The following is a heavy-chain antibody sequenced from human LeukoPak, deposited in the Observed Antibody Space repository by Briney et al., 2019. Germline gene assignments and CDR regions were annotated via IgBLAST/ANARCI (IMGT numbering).Heavy chain of an antibody. Sequence: GGSLRLSCAASGFTFSSYAMSWVRQAPGKGLEWVSAISDSGGSTYYADSVKGRFTISRDNSKNTLYLQMNSLRPEDTAMYYCARPLFGAISPGYWGQGTLVTVSS. CDR1: GFTFSSYA. CDR3: ARPLFGAISPGY. CDR2: ISDSGGST. D-gene: IGHD3-10*01. J-gene: IGHJ4*02. V-gene: IGHV3-23*01.